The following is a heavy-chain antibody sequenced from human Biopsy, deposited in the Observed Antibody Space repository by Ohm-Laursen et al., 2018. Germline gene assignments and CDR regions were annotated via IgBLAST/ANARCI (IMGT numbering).Heavy chain of an antibody. Sequence: SDTLSLTCEVSGESFSDYYWSWIRQSPGKGLEWIGEINHRGRSSYSPSLQSRVTISVDASKNQFSLNGKSVTAADTAVYFCAREGGGLLPIRLTDFWGPGMMVTVSS. V-gene: IGHV4-34*01. D-gene: IGHD1-26*01. J-gene: IGHJ4*02. CDR2: INHRGRS. CDR3: AREGGGLLPIRLTDF. CDR1: GESFSDYY.